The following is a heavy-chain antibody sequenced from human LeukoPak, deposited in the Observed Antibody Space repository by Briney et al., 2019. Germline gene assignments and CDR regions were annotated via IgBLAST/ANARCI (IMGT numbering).Heavy chain of an antibody. V-gene: IGHV4-39*07. CDR2: IYYSGST. D-gene: IGHD4-17*01. J-gene: IGHJ4*02. CDR3: ARTTVTTWGNHFDY. CDR1: GGSISSSSYY. Sequence: SETLSLTCTVSGGSISSSSYYWGWIRQPPGKGLEWIGSIYYSGSTYYNPSLKSRVTISVDTSKNQFSLKLSSVTAADTAVYYCARTTVTTWGNHFDYWGQGTLVTVSS.